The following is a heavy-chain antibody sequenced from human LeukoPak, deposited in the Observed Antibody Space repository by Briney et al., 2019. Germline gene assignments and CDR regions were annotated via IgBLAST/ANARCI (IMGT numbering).Heavy chain of an antibody. CDR3: ARDYKYAFDN. V-gene: IGHV3-48*01. Sequence: GGSLRLSCAASGFRFSDYSMNWVRQAPGKGREWISYVGIDSGNTNYADSVRGPFTISGDKAKNSLYLQMNSLRVEDTAVYYCARDYKYAFDNWGQGTLVTVSS. CDR1: GFRFSDYS. J-gene: IGHJ4*02. D-gene: IGHD5-24*01. CDR2: VGIDSGNT.